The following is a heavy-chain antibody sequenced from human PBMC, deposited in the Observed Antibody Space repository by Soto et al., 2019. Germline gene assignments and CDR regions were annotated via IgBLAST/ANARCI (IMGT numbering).Heavy chain of an antibody. CDR3: AISYSSGGNFDY. CDR2: INAGNGNT. J-gene: IGHJ4*02. V-gene: IGHV1-3*01. D-gene: IGHD6-19*01. Sequence: QVQLVQSGAEVKKPGASVKVSCKASGYTFTSYAMHWVRQAPGQRLEWMGWINAGNGNTKYSQKLQGRVTITRETSASTAYMELSSLRSEDTAVYYCAISYSSGGNFDYWGQGTLVTVSS. CDR1: GYTFTSYA.